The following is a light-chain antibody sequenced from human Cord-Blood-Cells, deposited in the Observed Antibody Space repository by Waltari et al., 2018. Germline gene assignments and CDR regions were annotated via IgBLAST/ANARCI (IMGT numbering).Light chain of an antibody. CDR1: SSDVGGYNY. CDR3: SSYTSSSSWV. J-gene: IGLJ3*02. V-gene: IGLV2-14*01. Sequence: QSALTQPASVSGSPGQSITISCTGTSSDVGGYNYVSWYQQHPGKAPKLMIYDVSNRPSGVSNPFSGSKSGNTASLTISGLQAEDEAEYYCSSYTSSSSWVFGGGTKLTVL. CDR2: DVS.